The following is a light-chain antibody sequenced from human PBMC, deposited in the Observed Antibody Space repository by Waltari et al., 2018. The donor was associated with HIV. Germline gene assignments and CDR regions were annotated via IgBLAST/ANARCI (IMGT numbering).Light chain of an antibody. CDR3: QQRSDWPPT. J-gene: IGKJ1*01. CDR2: DAS. CDR1: QSVGSY. Sequence: EIVLTQSPATLSLSPGESATLSCRASQSVGSYLGWYQQKPGQAPSLLIYDASNRATVIPARFSGSGSGTDFTLTISSLEPEDFAVYYCQQRSDWPPTFGQGTKVEIK. V-gene: IGKV3-11*01.